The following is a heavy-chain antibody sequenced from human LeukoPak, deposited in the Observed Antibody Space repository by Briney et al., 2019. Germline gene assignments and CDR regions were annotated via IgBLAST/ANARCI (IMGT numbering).Heavy chain of an antibody. Sequence: PSETLSLTCTVSGGPFSSYYWSWIRQPPGKGLEWIGYITYSGSTNYNPSLESRVTISLDTSKNQFSLKLTSVTAADTAVYYCARDRGSSGNNYYFDYWGQGTLVTASP. V-gene: IGHV4-59*13. CDR2: ITYSGST. CDR1: GGPFSSYY. J-gene: IGHJ4*02. D-gene: IGHD6-19*01. CDR3: ARDRGSSGNNYYFDY.